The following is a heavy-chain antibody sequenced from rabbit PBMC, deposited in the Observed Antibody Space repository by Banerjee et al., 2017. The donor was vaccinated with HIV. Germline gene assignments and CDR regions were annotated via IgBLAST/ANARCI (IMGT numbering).Heavy chain of an antibody. V-gene: IGHV1S43*01. J-gene: IGHJ4*01. CDR3: ARSDGVYGPINL. CDR1: GIDFSSYYY. CDR2: IYTSSGST. Sequence: QQQLEESGGGLVKPGGTLTLTCKASGIDFSSYYYMCWVRQAPGKGLELIACIYTSSGSTWYASWVNGRFTISRSTSLNTVTLQMTSLTVADTAAYFCARSDGVYGPINLWGPGTLVTVS. D-gene: IGHD6-1*01.